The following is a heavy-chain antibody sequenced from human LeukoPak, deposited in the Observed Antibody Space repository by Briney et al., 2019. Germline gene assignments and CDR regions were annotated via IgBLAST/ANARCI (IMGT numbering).Heavy chain of an antibody. D-gene: IGHD3-3*01. J-gene: IGHJ4*02. Sequence: PGGSLRLSCAASGFTFSSYWMSWVRQAPGKGLEGVANIKQDGSEKYYVDSVKGRFTISRDNAKISLYPQMNSLRAEDTAVYYCARDSHNYDFWSGYYFTMYFDYWGQGTLVTVSS. V-gene: IGHV3-7*01. CDR1: GFTFSSYW. CDR2: IKQDGSEK. CDR3: ARDSHNYDFWSGYYFTMYFDY.